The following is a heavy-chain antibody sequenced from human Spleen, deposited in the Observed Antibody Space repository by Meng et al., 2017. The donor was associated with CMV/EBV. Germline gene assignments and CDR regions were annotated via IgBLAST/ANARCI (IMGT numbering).Heavy chain of an antibody. J-gene: IGHJ6*02. CDR1: GFTFSRYR. D-gene: IGHD2-21*02. CDR3: TRALRKAAFRRGLDV. CDR2: ISSSSSDK. V-gene: IGHV3-21*01. Sequence: GESLKISCAVSGFTFSRYRMNWVRQAPGKGLEWVSSISSSSSDKFYADSVKGRLTISRDNAKNSLYLQMNSLRVEDTAIYYCTRALRKAAFRRGLDVWGQGTTVTVSS.